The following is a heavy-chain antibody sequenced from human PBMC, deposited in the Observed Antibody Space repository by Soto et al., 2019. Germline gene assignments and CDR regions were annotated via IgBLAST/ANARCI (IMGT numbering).Heavy chain of an antibody. Sequence: QVQLQESGPGLVKPSQTLSLTCTVSGGSISSGDYYWIWIRQHPGKGLEWIGYIYYSGSTYYNPSLKSRVTISVDTSRNQFSLKLSSVTAADTAVYYCARAPLISSFFAYGMDVWGQGTTVTVSS. V-gene: IGHV4-31*03. D-gene: IGHD2-8*01. CDR2: IYYSGST. J-gene: IGHJ6*02. CDR3: ARAPLISSFFAYGMDV. CDR1: GGSISSGDYY.